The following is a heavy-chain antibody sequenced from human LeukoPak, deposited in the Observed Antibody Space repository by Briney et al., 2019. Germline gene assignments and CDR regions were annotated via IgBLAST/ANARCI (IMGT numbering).Heavy chain of an antibody. CDR3: ARSLRSSSPIDY. D-gene: IGHD6-13*01. V-gene: IGHV4-61*02. CDR2: IYTSGSA. Sequence: SQTLSLTCTVSGGSISSGSYYWRWIRQPAGKGLEWIGRIYTSGSANYNPSLKSRVTISVDTSKNQFSLKLSSVTAADTAVYYCARSLRSSSPIDYWGQGTLVTVSS. J-gene: IGHJ4*02. CDR1: GGSISSGSYY.